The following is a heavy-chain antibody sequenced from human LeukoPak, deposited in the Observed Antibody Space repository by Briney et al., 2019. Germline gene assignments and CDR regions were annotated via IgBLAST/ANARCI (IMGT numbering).Heavy chain of an antibody. Sequence: SETLSLTCTVSGGSITSGNYYWGWLRQPPGKGLEWIGSVYYSGSTYYNPSLKSRVTISRDTSKNQFSLKVNSVTAADTAVYYCARRTMNNFDYWGQGSLVTVSS. J-gene: IGHJ4*02. CDR3: ARRTMNNFDY. CDR1: GGSITSGNYY. D-gene: IGHD1-1*01. V-gene: IGHV4-39*01. CDR2: VYYSGST.